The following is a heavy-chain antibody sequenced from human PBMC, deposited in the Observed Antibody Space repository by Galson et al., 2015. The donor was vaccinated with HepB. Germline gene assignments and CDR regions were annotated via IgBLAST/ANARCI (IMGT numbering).Heavy chain of an antibody. D-gene: IGHD6-13*01. V-gene: IGHV1-2*06. CDR2: INPNSGGT. J-gene: IGHJ6*03. Sequence: SVKVSCKASGYTFTGYYMHWVRQAPGQGLEWMGRINPNSGGTNYAQKFQGRVTMTRDTSISTAYMELSRLRSDDTAVYYCARAGSSWTRRGYMDVWGKGTTVTVSS. CDR3: ARAGSSWTRRGYMDV. CDR1: GYTFTGYY.